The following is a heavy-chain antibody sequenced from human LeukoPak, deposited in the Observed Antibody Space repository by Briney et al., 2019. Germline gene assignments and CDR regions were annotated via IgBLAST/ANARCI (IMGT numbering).Heavy chain of an antibody. J-gene: IGHJ4*02. CDR1: GGSISSSSYY. CDR2: IHYSGST. D-gene: IGHD2-2*01. Sequence: SETLSLTCTVSGGSISSSSYYWVWIRQPPGKGLEWIGSIHYSGSTYYTPSLKSRVSIFVDTSKSQFSLKLSSVTAADTALYYCAGQYCSGTSCYLDYWGRGTLVTVSP. CDR3: AGQYCSGTSCYLDY. V-gene: IGHV4-39*01.